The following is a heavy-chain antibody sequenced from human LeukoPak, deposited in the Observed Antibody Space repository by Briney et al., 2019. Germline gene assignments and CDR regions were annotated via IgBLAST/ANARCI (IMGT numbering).Heavy chain of an antibody. CDR3: ARFPQASYDILTGYYYPAYYFDY. CDR2: ISAYNGNT. J-gene: IGHJ4*02. V-gene: IGHV1-18*01. D-gene: IGHD3-9*01. Sequence: WASVKVSCKASGYTFTSYGISWVRQAPGQGLEWMGWISAYNGNTNYAQKLQGRVTMTTDTSTSTAYMELRSLRSDDTAVYYCARFPQASYDILTGYYYPAYYFDYWGQGTLVTVSS. CDR1: GYTFTSYG.